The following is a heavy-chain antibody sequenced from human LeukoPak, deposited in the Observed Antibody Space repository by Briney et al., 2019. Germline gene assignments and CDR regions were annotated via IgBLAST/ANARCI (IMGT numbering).Heavy chain of an antibody. J-gene: IGHJ4*02. Sequence: SETLSLTCAVYGGSFSGYYWSWIRQPPGKGLEWIGYIYYSGSTNYNPSLKSRVTISVDTSKNQFSLKLSSVTAADTAVYYCARGKIAAAGTGDYWGQGTLVTVSS. D-gene: IGHD6-13*01. CDR3: ARGKIAAAGTGDY. CDR1: GGSFSGYY. V-gene: IGHV4-59*01. CDR2: IYYSGST.